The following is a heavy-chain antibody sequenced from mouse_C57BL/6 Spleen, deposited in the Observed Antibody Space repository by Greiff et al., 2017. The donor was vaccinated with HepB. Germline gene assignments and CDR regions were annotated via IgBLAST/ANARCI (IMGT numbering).Heavy chain of an antibody. CDR3: AREGPSSRFAY. D-gene: IGHD1-1*01. J-gene: IGHJ3*01. V-gene: IGHV1-59*01. CDR2: IDPSDSYT. Sequence: QVQLQQPGAELVRPGTSVKLSCKASGYTFTSYWMHWVKQRPGQGLEWIGVIDPSDSYTNYNQKFKGKATLTVDTSSSTAYMQLSSLTSEDSAVYYCAREGPSSRFAYWGQGTLVTVSA. CDR1: GYTFTSYW.